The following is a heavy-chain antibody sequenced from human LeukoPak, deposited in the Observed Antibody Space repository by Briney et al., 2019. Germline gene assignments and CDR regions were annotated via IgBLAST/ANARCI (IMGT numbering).Heavy chain of an antibody. D-gene: IGHD3-10*01. CDR1: GYTFTSHD. J-gene: IGHJ4*02. V-gene: IGHV1-8*01. CDR2: MNPNSGNT. Sequence: ASVRVSCKASGYTFTSHDINWVRQATGQGLEWMGWMNPNSGNTGYAQKFQGRVTMTRNTSISTAYMELSSLRSEDTAVYYCASYYYGSGSYYDWGQGTLVTVSS. CDR3: ASYYYGSGSYYD.